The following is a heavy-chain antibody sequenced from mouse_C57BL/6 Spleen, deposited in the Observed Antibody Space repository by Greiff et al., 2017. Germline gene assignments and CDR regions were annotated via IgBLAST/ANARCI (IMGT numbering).Heavy chain of an antibody. D-gene: IGHD1-1*01. CDR1: GFTFSSYG. Sequence: EVMLVESGGDLVKPGGSLKLSCAASGFTFSSYGMSWVRQTPDKRLEWVATISSGGSYTYYPDSVKGRFTISRDNAKNTRYLQMSSLKSEDTAMYYCARQEDDYGSSSDYWGQGTTLTVSS. CDR2: ISSGGSYT. V-gene: IGHV5-6*01. CDR3: ARQEDDYGSSSDY. J-gene: IGHJ2*01.